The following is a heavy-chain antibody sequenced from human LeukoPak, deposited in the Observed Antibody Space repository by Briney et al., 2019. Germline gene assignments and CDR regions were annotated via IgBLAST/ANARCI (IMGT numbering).Heavy chain of an antibody. CDR3: ARVSPDSSSWYGTYYFDY. V-gene: IGHV3-11*06. J-gene: IGHJ4*02. CDR1: GFTFSDSY. CDR2: ISTGSIYK. Sequence: GGSLRLSCAASGFTFSDSYMSWIRQAPGKGLEGVSYISTGSIYKKYADSVQGRSTISRDNAKNSLYLQMNSLRVGDTAVYYCARVSPDSSSWYGTYYFDYWGQGALVTVSS. D-gene: IGHD6-13*01.